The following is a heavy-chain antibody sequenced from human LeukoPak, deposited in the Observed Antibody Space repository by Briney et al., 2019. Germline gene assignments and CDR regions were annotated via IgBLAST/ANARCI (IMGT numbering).Heavy chain of an antibody. J-gene: IGHJ5*02. CDR2: ISSSGSTI. CDR3: ARLRVVATTQWGWFDP. Sequence: GGSLRLSCAASGFTFSDYYMSWIRQAPGKGLEWVSYISSSGSTIYYADSVKGRFTISRDNAKNSLYLQMNSLRAEDTAVYYCARLRVVATTQWGWFDPWSQGTLVTVSS. CDR1: GFTFSDYY. D-gene: IGHD5-12*01. V-gene: IGHV3-11*01.